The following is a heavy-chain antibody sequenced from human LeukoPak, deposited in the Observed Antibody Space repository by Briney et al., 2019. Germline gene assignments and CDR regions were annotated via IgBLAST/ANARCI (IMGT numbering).Heavy chain of an antibody. CDR2: IWYDGSNK. V-gene: IGHV3-33*01. Sequence: PGRSLRLSCAASGFTFSSYGMHWVRQAPGKGLEWVAVIWYDGSNKYYADSVKGRFTISRDNAKNSLYLQMNSLRAEDTAVYYCARDMVRGVIIIPFDYWGQGTLVTVSS. D-gene: IGHD3-10*01. CDR3: ARDMVRGVIIIPFDY. CDR1: GFTFSSYG. J-gene: IGHJ4*02.